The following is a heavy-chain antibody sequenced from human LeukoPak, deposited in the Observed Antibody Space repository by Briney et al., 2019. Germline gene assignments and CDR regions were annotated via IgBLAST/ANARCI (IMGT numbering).Heavy chain of an antibody. CDR3: AGLVGRYSSGLYYYYFDY. CDR2: MYLSGTT. Sequence: SETLSLTCTVSGDAINSLDLWSWVRQPPGKRLEWIGEMYLSGTTHSNPSVKSRVTISIDKSKNQFFLNLSSVTAADTAVYYCAGLVGRYSSGLYYYYFDYWGQGTLVTVSS. V-gene: IGHV4-4*02. D-gene: IGHD3-22*01. J-gene: IGHJ4*02. CDR1: GDAINSLDL.